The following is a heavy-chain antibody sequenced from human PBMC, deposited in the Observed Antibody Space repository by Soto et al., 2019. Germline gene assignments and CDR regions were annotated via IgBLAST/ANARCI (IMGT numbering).Heavy chain of an antibody. D-gene: IGHD4-17*01. J-gene: IGHJ3*02. CDR1: GGSISSGGYS. CDR3: ARSTVNDAFDI. V-gene: IGHV4-30-2*01. CDR2: IYHSGST. Sequence: SETLSLTCAVSGGSISSGGYSWSWIRQPPGKGLEWIGYIYHSGSTYYNPSLKSRVTISVDRSKNQFSLKLSSVTAADTAVHYCARSTVNDAFDIWGQGTMVTVSS.